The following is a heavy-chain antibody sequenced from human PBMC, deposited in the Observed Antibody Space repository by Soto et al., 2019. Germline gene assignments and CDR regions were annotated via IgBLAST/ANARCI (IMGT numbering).Heavy chain of an antibody. D-gene: IGHD1-26*01. CDR1: GFTFSSYS. CDR3: ADVGATRVGDAFDI. CDR2: ISSSSSTI. J-gene: IGHJ3*02. V-gene: IGHV3-48*02. Sequence: PWGSLRLSCAASGFTFSSYSMNWVRQAPGKGLEWVSYISSSSSTIYYADSVKGRFTISRDNAKNSLYLQMNSLRDEDTAVYYCADVGATRVGDAFDIWGQGTMVTVSS.